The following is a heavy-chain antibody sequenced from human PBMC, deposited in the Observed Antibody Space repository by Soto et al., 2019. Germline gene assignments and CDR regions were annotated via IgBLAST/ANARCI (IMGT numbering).Heavy chain of an antibody. D-gene: IGHD3-22*01. CDR3: ARSDRRDTYPSTWFDP. Sequence: GKGLEWMGIIYPGDSDTRYSPTFQGQVIISADKSISTAYLQWSSLKAPDTAMYYCARSDRRDTYPSTWFDPWGQPPQGTGSS. CDR2: IYPGDSDT. J-gene: IGHJ5*02. V-gene: IGHV5-51*01.